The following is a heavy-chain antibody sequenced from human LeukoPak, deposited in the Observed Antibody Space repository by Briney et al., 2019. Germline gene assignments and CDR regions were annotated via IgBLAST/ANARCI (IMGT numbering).Heavy chain of an antibody. CDR3: ARDQGGNWFNP. Sequence: ASVKVSCKASGYTFTSYAMHWVRQAPGQRLEWMGWINAGNGNTKYSQKFQGRVTTTRDTSASTAYMELSSLRSEDTAVYYCARDQGGNWFNPWGQGTLVTVSS. V-gene: IGHV1-3*01. J-gene: IGHJ5*02. CDR1: GYTFTSYA. CDR2: INAGNGNT. D-gene: IGHD3-16*01.